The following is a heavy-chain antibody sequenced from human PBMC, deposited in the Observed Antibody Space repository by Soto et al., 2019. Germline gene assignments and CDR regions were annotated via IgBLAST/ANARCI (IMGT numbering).Heavy chain of an antibody. CDR3: AYLPCSGGTCYWFSFSGVDV. CDR2: IYWDDDK. CDR1: GFSLSTSGVG. J-gene: IGHJ6*02. D-gene: IGHD2-15*01. Sequence: QITLKESGPTLVKPTQTLTLTCTFSGFSLSTSGVGVAWIRQPPGKALEWLALIYWDDDKRYGPSLESRFTISEDTSKNQVVLTMTTMDPVDTATYYCAYLPCSGGTCYWFSFSGVDVWSQGTTVTVSS. V-gene: IGHV2-5*05.